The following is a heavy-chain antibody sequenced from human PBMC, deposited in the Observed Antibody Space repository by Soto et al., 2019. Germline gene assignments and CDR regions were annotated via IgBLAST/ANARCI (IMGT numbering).Heavy chain of an antibody. Sequence: GGSLRLSCEASGFTVTSNYMTWVRQAPGKGLEWVSVMYPDGSTFYAHSVKGRFTISRDNSKKTLYLQMNSLRAEDTAVYYCAGTGPYSNLPQTSDYWGQGTLVTVSS. D-gene: IGHD4-4*01. J-gene: IGHJ4*02. CDR2: MYPDGST. CDR3: AGTGPYSNLPQTSDY. CDR1: GFTVTSNY. V-gene: IGHV3-66*01.